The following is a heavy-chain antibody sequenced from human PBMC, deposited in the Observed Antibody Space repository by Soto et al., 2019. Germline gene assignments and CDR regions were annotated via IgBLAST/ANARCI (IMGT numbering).Heavy chain of an antibody. D-gene: IGHD6-13*01. CDR3: VRGQGIAATDYYDAMNI. Sequence: VQLVESGGGLVQPGGSLRLSCAASGFTFSRYWMHWVRQAPGKGLVWVSRIKSDGSSTTYADSVKGRFTISRDNTKSTLYLQMNSLRSEDTALYYCVRGQGIAATDYYDAMNIWGQGTMVTVSS. V-gene: IGHV3-74*01. J-gene: IGHJ3*02. CDR2: IKSDGSST. CDR1: GFTFSRYW.